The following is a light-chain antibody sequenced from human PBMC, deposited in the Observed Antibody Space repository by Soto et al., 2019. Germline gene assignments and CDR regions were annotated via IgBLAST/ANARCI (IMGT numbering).Light chain of an antibody. Sequence: VVLTQSPATLSLSPVERATLSCRASDTINIYLAWYQQKPGQAPRLLIYDASNRATGIPARFSGSGSGTDFTLTISSLEPEDFAVYYCQQRYNWPPLTFGQGTKV. CDR1: DTINIY. J-gene: IGKJ1*01. CDR2: DAS. V-gene: IGKV3-11*01. CDR3: QQRYNWPPLT.